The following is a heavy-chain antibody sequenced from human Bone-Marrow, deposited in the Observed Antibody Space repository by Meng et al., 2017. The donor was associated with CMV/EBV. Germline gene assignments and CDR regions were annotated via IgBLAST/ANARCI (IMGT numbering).Heavy chain of an antibody. Sequence: GESLKISCAASGFTFSTYWMHWVRQVPGKGLVWVSRTNSDGSSRTYADSVKGRFTISRDNVKNTLYLQMNSLRAEDTAVYYCASRPTRYCSGGSCYVHWGQGTLVTVSS. CDR3: ASRPTRYCSGGSCYVH. J-gene: IGHJ1*01. CDR2: TNSDGSSR. D-gene: IGHD2-15*01. CDR1: GFTFSTYW. V-gene: IGHV3-74*03.